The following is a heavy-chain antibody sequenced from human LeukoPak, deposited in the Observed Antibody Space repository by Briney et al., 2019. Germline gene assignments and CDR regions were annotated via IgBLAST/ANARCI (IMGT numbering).Heavy chain of an antibody. J-gene: IGHJ3*02. Sequence: ASVKVSCKASGYIFTGYYMHWVRQAPGQGPEWMGWINPNSGGTNSAQKSQGRVTMTRDTSISTAYMELSRLRSDDTAVYYCAKDRLSGSYYDGAFDIWGQGTMVTVSS. D-gene: IGHD1-26*01. V-gene: IGHV1-2*02. CDR1: GYIFTGYY. CDR3: AKDRLSGSYYDGAFDI. CDR2: INPNSGGT.